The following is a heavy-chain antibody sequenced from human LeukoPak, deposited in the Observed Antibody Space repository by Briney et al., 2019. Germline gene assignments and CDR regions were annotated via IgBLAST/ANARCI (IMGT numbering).Heavy chain of an antibody. CDR1: GLTLTNYA. D-gene: IGHD6-13*01. J-gene: IGHJ4*02. V-gene: IGHV3-66*02. CDR2: IYSGGST. CDR3: ARGDRYSSSWYDY. Sequence: GGSLRLSCAASGLTLTNYAMGWVRQAPGKGLEWVSVIYSGGSTYYADSVKGRFTISRDNSKNTLYLQMNSLRAEDTAVYYCARGDRYSSSWYDYWGQGTLVTVSS.